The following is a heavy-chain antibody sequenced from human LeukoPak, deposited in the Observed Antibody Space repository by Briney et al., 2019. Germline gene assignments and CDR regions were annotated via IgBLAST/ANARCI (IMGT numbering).Heavy chain of an antibody. CDR2: ICSGGTT. CDR3: ARMLISSGYYVDS. V-gene: IGHV3-53*01. CDR1: GFTVSSNY. J-gene: IGHJ4*02. D-gene: IGHD3-22*01. Sequence: GGSLRLSCAASGFTVSSNYMSWVRQAPGKGLEWVSVICSGGTTYYADSVKGRFTISRDISKNTLYLQMDSLRVEDTAVYYCARMLISSGYYVDSWGQGTLVTVSS.